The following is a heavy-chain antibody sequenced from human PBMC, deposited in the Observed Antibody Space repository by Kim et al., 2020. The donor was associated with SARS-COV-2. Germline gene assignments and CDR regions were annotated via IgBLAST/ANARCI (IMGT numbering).Heavy chain of an antibody. CDR1: GFTFTNYA. V-gene: IGHV3-23*01. D-gene: IGHD5-18*01. CDR3: VKEAQGYSFATY. Sequence: GGSLRLSCAASGFTFTNYALSWVRQAPGKGMEWVSAMGGSGDNKYYADSVKGRFIISRDNSKNTLYLQMNSLRAEDTAIYYCVKEAQGYSFATYWGQGDLVTVSS. CDR2: MGGSGDNK. J-gene: IGHJ4*02.